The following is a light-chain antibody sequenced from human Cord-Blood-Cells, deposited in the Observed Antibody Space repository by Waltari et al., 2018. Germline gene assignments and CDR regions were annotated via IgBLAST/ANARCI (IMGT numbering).Light chain of an antibody. V-gene: IGKV3-15*01. CDR2: GAS. CDR1: RSVSRN. CDR3: QQYNNWPWT. Sequence: EIVMTQPPATLSVSPGERATLPCRASRSVSRNLAWYQQKPGQAPRLLIYGASTRATGIPARCSGSGSGTEFTLTISSLQSEDFAVYYCQQYNNWPWTFGQGTKVESK. J-gene: IGKJ1*01.